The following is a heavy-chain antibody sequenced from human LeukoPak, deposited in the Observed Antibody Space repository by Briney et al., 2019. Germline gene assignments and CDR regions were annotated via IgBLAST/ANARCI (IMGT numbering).Heavy chain of an antibody. V-gene: IGHV3-23*01. CDR2: ISGSGGST. D-gene: IGHD3-22*01. CDR3: AKMSSGYYFTLEYFQH. Sequence: QPGGSLRLSCAASGFTFSSYAMSWVRQDPGKGLEWVSAISGSGGSTYYADSVKGRFTISRDNSKNTLYLQMNSLRAEDTAVYYCAKMSSGYYFTLEYFQHWGQGTLVTVSS. CDR1: GFTFSSYA. J-gene: IGHJ1*01.